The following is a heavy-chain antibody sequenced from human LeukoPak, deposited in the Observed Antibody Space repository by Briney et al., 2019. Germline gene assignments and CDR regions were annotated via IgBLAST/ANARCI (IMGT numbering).Heavy chain of an antibody. V-gene: IGHV4-59*12. CDR2: IYYSGST. D-gene: IGHD2-2*01. J-gene: IGHJ6*03. CDR3: ARLGYCSSTSCYYYYYYMDV. CDR1: GGSISSYY. Sequence: SETLSLTCTVSGGSISSYYWSWIRQPPGKGLEWIGYIYYSGSTNYNPSLKSRVTMSVDTSKNQFSLKLSSVTAADTAVYYCARLGYCSSTSCYYYYYYMDVWGKGTTVTVS.